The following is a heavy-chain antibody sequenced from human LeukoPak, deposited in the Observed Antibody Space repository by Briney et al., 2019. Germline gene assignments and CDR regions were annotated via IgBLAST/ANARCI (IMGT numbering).Heavy chain of an antibody. CDR3: ARGHWGLDC. D-gene: IGHD7-27*01. Sequence: SGGSLRLSCTVSGFTLSNHYMTWIRQAPGKGLEYTSYLSNTGSDIFYADSVKGRFSISRDNAKNSLYLQMNSLRAEDTAVYYCARGHWGLDCWGQGTLVTVSS. J-gene: IGHJ4*02. CDR2: LSNTGSDI. CDR1: GFTLSNHY. V-gene: IGHV3-11*01.